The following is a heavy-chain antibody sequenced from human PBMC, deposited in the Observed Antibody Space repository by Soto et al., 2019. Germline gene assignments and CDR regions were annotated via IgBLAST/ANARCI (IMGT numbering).Heavy chain of an antibody. V-gene: IGHV4-39*01. J-gene: IGHJ4*02. Sequence: PSETLSLTCTVSGGSISSSSDYWGWIRQPPGKGLEWIGSIYYSGSTYYNPSLKSRVTISVDTSKNQFSLKLSSVTAADTAVYYCARRGDYYDSSGYSTTSFDYWGQGTLVTVSS. CDR1: GGSISSSSDY. D-gene: IGHD3-22*01. CDR3: ARRGDYYDSSGYSTTSFDY. CDR2: IYYSGST.